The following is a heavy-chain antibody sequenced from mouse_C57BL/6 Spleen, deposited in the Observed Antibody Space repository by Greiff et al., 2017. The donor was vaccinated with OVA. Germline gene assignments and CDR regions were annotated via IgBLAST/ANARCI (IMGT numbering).Heavy chain of an antibody. CDR1: GFTFSDYG. CDR2: ISSGSSNI. D-gene: IGHD1-1*01. CDR3: ARGILRYCYAMDY. V-gene: IGHV5-17*01. Sequence: EVQRVESGGGLVKPGGSLKLSCAASGFTFSDYGMHWVRQAPEKGLEWVAYISSGSSNIYYADTVKGPFTISRDNAKNTLFLQTTSLRSEDTAMYYCARGILRYCYAMDYWGQGTSVTVSS. J-gene: IGHJ4*01.